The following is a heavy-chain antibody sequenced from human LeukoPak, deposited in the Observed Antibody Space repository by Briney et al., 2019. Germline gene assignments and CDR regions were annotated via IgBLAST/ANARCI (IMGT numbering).Heavy chain of an antibody. CDR1: GGSFSGYY. CDR2: INHSGST. Sequence: SETLSLTCAVYGGSFSGYYWSWIRQPPGKGLEWIAQINHSGSTNYNPSLKSRVTISVDTSKNQFSLKLSSVTAADTAVYYCARDGDYVRVVPRGFDPWGQGTLVTVSS. J-gene: IGHJ5*02. D-gene: IGHD4-17*01. CDR3: ARDGDYVRVVPRGFDP. V-gene: IGHV4-34*01.